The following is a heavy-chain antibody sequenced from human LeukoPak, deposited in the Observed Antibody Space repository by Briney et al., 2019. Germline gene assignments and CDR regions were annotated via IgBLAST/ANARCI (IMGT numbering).Heavy chain of an antibody. CDR1: GITFSSHA. CDR3: ARDDYGGNSEKDAFDI. Sequence: GGSLRLSCAASGITFSSHAMTWVRQAPGKGLEWVAAIRGNGATTDYADSVKGRFTISRDNSRSTLYLQMNSLRAEDTAVYYCARDDYGGNSEKDAFDIWGQGTMVTVSS. V-gene: IGHV3-23*01. CDR2: IRGNGATT. J-gene: IGHJ3*02. D-gene: IGHD4-23*01.